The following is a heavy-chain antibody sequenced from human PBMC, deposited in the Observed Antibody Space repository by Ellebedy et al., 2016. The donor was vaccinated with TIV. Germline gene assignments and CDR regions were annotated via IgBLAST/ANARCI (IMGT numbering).Heavy chain of an antibody. D-gene: IGHD3-3*01. Sequence: MPSETLSLTCTVSGGSISSSSYYWGWIRQPPGKGLEWIGEINHSGSTNYNPSLKSRVTISVDTSKNQFSLKLSSVTAADTAVYYCARCSIGSGLDYWGQGTLVTVSS. CDR1: GGSISSSSYY. CDR3: ARCSIGSGLDY. CDR2: INHSGST. V-gene: IGHV4-39*07. J-gene: IGHJ4*02.